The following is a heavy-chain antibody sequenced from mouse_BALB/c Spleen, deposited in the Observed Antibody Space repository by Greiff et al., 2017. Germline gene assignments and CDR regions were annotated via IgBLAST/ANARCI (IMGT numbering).Heavy chain of an antibody. J-gene: IGHJ4*01. CDR3: ARDPPLYYGYAMDY. V-gene: IGHV7-3*02. D-gene: IGHD1-1*01. CDR2: IRNKANGYTT. Sequence: EVQVVESGGGLVQPGGSLRLSCATSGFTFTDYYMSWVRQPPGKALEWLGFIRNKANGYTTEYSASVKGRFTISRDNSQSILYLQMNTLRAEDSATYYCARDPPLYYGYAMDYWGQGTSVTVSS. CDR1: GFTFTDYY.